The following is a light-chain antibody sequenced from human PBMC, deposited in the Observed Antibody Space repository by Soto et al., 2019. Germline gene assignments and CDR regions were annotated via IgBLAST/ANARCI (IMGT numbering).Light chain of an antibody. CDR3: KSYAGSNTYV. V-gene: IGLV2-8*01. J-gene: IGLJ1*01. CDR2: EVV. Sequence: QSELKQPPYASGSPGEAVTLSYTGTKNYIGVYDFFSWYQHHPGKAPRLIIYEVVQRPSGVPDRFSGSKSGNTASLTVSGLQAADEADYFCKSYAGSNTYVFGCGTKVTVL. CDR1: KNYIGVYDF.